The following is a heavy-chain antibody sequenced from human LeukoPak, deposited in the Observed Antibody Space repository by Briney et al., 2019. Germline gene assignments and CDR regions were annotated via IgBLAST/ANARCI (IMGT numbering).Heavy chain of an antibody. D-gene: IGHD2-21*02. CDR2: INDSGST. V-gene: IGHV4-34*01. CDR3: ARVGVEVVTAIFAFDI. Sequence: KPSETLSLTCAVYGGSFGGYYWSWIRQPPGKGLEWIGEINDSGSTNYIPSLKSRVTISVDRSKNQFSLWLSSVTAADTAMYYCARVGVEVVTAIFAFDIWGQGTMVTVSS. J-gene: IGHJ3*02. CDR1: GGSFGGYY.